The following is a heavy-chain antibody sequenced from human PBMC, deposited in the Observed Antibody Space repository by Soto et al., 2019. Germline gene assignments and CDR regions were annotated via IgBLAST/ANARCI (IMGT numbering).Heavy chain of an antibody. CDR2: IIPMFGTA. CDR1: GGTFSTYA. J-gene: IGHJ4*02. V-gene: IGHV1-69*05. D-gene: IGHD5-18*01. Sequence: QVQLVQSGAEVKKPESSVKVSCKAPGGTFSTYAISWVRQAPGQGLEWMGGIIPMFGTANYAQRFQDRVTITPDESTNTVYMELSSLRSADTAVYFCASGIQLWLRRINNGYSGWGQGTLVTVSS. CDR3: ASGIQLWLRRINNGYSG.